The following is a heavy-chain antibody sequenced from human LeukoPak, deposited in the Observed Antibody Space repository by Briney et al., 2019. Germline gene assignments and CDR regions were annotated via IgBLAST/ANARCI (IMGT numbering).Heavy chain of an antibody. Sequence: ASVKVSCKTSGYAFTNYDINWVRQAPGQGLEWMGWMHPDNGNTGYAQKFQGRVTMTRNTSISTAYMELSSLRSEDTAVYYCTRGYLSKIRPYYFDYWGQGTLVTVSS. J-gene: IGHJ4*02. V-gene: IGHV1-8*01. D-gene: IGHD3-16*02. CDR1: GYAFTNYD. CDR3: TRGYLSKIRPYYFDY. CDR2: MHPDNGNT.